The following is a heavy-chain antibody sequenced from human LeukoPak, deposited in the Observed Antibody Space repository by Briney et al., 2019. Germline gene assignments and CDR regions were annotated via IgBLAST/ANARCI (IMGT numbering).Heavy chain of an antibody. Sequence: EGSLRLSCAGSGFTFSSHAMSWVRQAPGKGLEWVSAISGNGGSTYDADSVKGRFTISRDNSKNTLYLQMNSLRAEDTAVYYCAKEEVAQIHNWGQGTLVTVSS. V-gene: IGHV3-23*01. CDR2: ISGNGGST. CDR3: AKEEVAQIHN. CDR1: GFTFSSHA. J-gene: IGHJ4*02.